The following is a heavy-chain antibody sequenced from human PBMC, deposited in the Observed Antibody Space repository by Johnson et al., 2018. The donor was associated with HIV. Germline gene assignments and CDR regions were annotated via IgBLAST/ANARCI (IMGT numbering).Heavy chain of an antibody. J-gene: IGHJ3*01. CDR1: GFTFSSYW. CDR3: AKGPRWYYNFWSN. D-gene: IGHD3-3*01. CDR2: IKQDGSEK. Sequence: EVQLVESGGGVVQPGMSLRLSCAASGFTFSSYWMSWVRQAPGKGLEWVANIKQDGSEKYYVDSVKGRFTISRDNAKNSLYLQMNSLRAEDTAVYYCAKGPRWYYNFWSNWGQGTMVTVSS. V-gene: IGHV3-7*05.